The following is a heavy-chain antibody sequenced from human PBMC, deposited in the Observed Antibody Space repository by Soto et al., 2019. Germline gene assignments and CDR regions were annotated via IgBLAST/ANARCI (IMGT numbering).Heavy chain of an antibody. Sequence: PGGSLRLSCAASGFTFSSYAMSWVRQAPGKGLEWVSAISGSGGSTYYADSVKGRFTISRDNSKNTLYLQMNSLRAEDTAVYYCAKSVAPYYYYYYGMDVWGQGTTVTVSS. D-gene: IGHD2-15*01. CDR1: GFTFSSYA. V-gene: IGHV3-23*01. CDR3: AKSVAPYYYYYYGMDV. J-gene: IGHJ6*02. CDR2: ISGSGGST.